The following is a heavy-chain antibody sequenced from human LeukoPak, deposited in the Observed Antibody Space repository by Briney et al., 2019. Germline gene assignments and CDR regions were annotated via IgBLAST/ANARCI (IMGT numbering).Heavy chain of an antibody. J-gene: IGHJ5*02. CDR3: ARDKPPYSSGWYREDWFDP. D-gene: IGHD6-19*01. V-gene: IGHV1-2*02. CDR2: INPNSGGT. Sequence: GASVNVSCKASVYTFTGYYMHWVRQAPGQGLEWMGWINPNSGGTNYAQKFQGRVTMTRDTSISTAYMELSRLRSDDTAVYYCARDKPPYSSGWYREDWFDPWGQGTLVTVSS. CDR1: VYTFTGYY.